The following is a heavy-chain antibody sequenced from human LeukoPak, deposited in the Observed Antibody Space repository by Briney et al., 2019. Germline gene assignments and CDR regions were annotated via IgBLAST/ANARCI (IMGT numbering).Heavy chain of an antibody. V-gene: IGHV3-33*08. J-gene: IGHJ6*02. CDR3: ARGSDSRVYYYGMDV. D-gene: IGHD1-26*01. CDR1: GFTFSTYA. CDR2: IWYDGSNK. Sequence: GGSLRLSCAASGFTFSTYAMSWVRQAPGKGLEWVAVIWYDGSNKYYADSVKGRFTISRDNSKNTLYLQMNSLRAEDTAVYYCARGSDSRVYYYGMDVWGQGTTVTVSS.